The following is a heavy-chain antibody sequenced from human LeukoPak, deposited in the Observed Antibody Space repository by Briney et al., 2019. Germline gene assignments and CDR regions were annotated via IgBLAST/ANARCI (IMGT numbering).Heavy chain of an antibody. CDR1: GGSMSTYY. CDR3: ARGRDRSKAGEH. D-gene: IGHD2-21*01. J-gene: IGHJ4*02. CDR2: IHPYGDL. Sequence: PSETLSLTCTVSGGSMSTYYWSWIRQPPGKGLEWIGEIHPYGDLYYNSSLRSRLTISIDTSKTQFSLRLTSLTAADTAFYYCARGRDRSKAGEHWGQGTLVTVSS. V-gene: IGHV4-59*12.